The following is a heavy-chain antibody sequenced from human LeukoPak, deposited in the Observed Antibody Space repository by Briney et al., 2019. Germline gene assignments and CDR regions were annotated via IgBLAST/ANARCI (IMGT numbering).Heavy chain of an antibody. CDR1: GFTFSSYA. V-gene: IGHV3-23*01. J-gene: IGHJ5*02. D-gene: IGHD2-2*01. CDR2: ISGCGGST. CDR3: AKDAGPIVVVPAAIPFDP. Sequence: GGSLRLSCAASGFTFSSYAMSWVRQAPGKGLEWVSAISGCGGSTYYADSVKGRFTISRDNSKNTLYLQMNSLRAEDTAVYYCAKDAGPIVVVPAAIPFDPWGQGTLVTVSS.